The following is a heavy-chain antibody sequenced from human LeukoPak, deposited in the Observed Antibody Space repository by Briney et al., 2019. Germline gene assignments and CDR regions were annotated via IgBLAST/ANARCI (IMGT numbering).Heavy chain of an antibody. CDR3: ARGGFRGNWFDP. D-gene: IGHD3-16*01. Sequence: SETLSLTCTVSGGSISSGGYYWSWIRQHPGKGLEWIGYIYYSGGTHYNPSLKSRVTISVDTSKNQFSLKLTSMTPADTAVYYCARGGFRGNWFDPWGQGTLVTGSS. J-gene: IGHJ5*02. CDR2: IYYSGGT. V-gene: IGHV4-61*08. CDR1: GGSISSGGYY.